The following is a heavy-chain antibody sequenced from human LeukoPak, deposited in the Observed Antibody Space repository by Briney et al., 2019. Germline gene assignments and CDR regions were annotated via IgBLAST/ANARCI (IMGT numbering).Heavy chain of an antibody. V-gene: IGHV3-11*01. D-gene: IGHD2-15*01. Sequence: PGGSLRLSCAASGFSFSDNDLSWVRQAPGRGLEWVSYISRTASTIHYADSVKGRFTISRDNTKNSLYLQMNSLRAEDTAVYYCARDGSAYCSASSCYFGYYYYGMDVWGQGTTVTVSS. CDR2: ISRTASTI. J-gene: IGHJ6*02. CDR3: ARDGSAYCSASSCYFGYYYYGMDV. CDR1: GFSFSDND.